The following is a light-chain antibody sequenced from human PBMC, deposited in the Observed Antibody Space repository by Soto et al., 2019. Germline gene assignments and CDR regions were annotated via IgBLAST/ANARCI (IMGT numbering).Light chain of an antibody. CDR2: QVT. J-gene: IGLJ1*01. CDR1: SIDIAGFNY. CDR3: NSYSSSTFYV. Sequence: QSVLAQPASVSGSPGQSITISCTVSSIDIAGFNYVSWYQQYPGKAPKLLIYQVTTRASGVSHRFSGSKFGDTASLTISGLQPEDEAEYYCNSYSSSTFYVFGTGTKVTVL. V-gene: IGLV2-14*01.